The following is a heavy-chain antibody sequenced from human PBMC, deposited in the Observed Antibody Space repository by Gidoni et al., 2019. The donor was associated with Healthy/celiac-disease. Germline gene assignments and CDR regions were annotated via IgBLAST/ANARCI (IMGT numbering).Heavy chain of an antibody. CDR1: GFTFSSYA. D-gene: IGHD3-10*01. V-gene: IGHV3-23*01. J-gene: IGHJ4*02. Sequence: EVQLLESGGGLVQPGGSLRLACAASGFTFSSYAMSWVRQAPGKGLEWVSAISGSGGSTYYADSVKGRFTISRDNSKNTLYLQMNSLRAEDTAVYYCAKDRSYGSGSYLYFDYWGQGPLVTVSS. CDR2: ISGSGGST. CDR3: AKDRSYGSGSYLYFDY.